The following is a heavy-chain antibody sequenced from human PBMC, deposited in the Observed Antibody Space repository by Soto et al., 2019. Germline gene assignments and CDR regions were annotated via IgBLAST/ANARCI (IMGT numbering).Heavy chain of an antibody. D-gene: IGHD2-15*01. J-gene: IGHJ4*02. Sequence: EVQLVESGGGLVQPGRSLRLSCAASGFTFDNCGMHWVRQAPGKGLEWVAGISWDSSTICYADSVKGRFIISRDDAKNCLYLQMDSLRGEDTALYYCVQGRYPTMATPLDHWGQGTQVMVSS. CDR3: VQGRYPTMATPLDH. CDR2: ISWDSSTI. V-gene: IGHV3-9*01. CDR1: GFTFDNCG.